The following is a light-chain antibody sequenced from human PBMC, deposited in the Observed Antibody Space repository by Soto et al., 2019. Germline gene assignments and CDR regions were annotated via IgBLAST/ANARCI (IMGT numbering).Light chain of an antibody. CDR1: STDVGNSKF. Sequence: QPVLTQPASVSGSPGQSLTISCTGSSTDVGNSKFVSWYQLHPGQAPKLMIYEGTKRPSGTSNRFSGSYSGNTASLTISGLQTEDEADYYCCSHAGTYTLVFGGGTKVTVL. CDR3: CSHAGTYTLV. V-gene: IGLV2-23*01. CDR2: EGT. J-gene: IGLJ3*02.